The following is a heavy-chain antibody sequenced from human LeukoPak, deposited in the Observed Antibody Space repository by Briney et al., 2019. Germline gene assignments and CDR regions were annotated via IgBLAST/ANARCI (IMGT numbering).Heavy chain of an antibody. D-gene: IGHD3-3*01. CDR1: GGTFSSYA. CDR3: ARGPPLEVPSWYYGMDV. Sequence: GASVKVSCKASGGTFSSYAISWVRQAPGQGLEWMGGIIPIFGTANYAQKFQGRVTITADESTSTAYMELSSLRSEGTAVYYCARGPPLEVPSWYYGMDVWGQGTTVTVSS. J-gene: IGHJ6*02. CDR2: IIPIFGTA. V-gene: IGHV1-69*13.